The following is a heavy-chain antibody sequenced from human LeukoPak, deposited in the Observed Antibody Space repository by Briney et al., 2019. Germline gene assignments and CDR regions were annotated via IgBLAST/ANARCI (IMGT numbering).Heavy chain of an antibody. CDR3: ARRESSGFYYFDY. V-gene: IGHV5-51*01. J-gene: IGHJ4*02. CDR1: GYGFTTYW. Sequence: GESLQISCKGSGYGFTTYWIGWVRQMPGKGLEYMAFIYPGDSDTRYSPSFQGQVTVSVDNSITTAYLQWSSLKASDTAIYYCARRESSGFYYFDYWGQGTLVTVSS. D-gene: IGHD6-19*01. CDR2: IYPGDSDT.